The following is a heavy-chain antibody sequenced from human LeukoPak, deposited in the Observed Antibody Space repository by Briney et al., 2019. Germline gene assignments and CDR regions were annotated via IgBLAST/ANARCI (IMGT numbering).Heavy chain of an antibody. V-gene: IGHV3-23*01. J-gene: IGHJ3*02. D-gene: IGHD3-10*01. CDR2: ISGSGGST. CDR3: AKDVKWFGIEGDAFDI. Sequence: GGSLRLSCAASGFTFSSYGMSWVRQAPGKGLEWVSAISGSGGSTYYADSVKGRFTISRDNSKNTLCLQMNSLRAEDTAVYYCAKDVKWFGIEGDAFDIWGQGTMVTVSS. CDR1: GFTFSSYG.